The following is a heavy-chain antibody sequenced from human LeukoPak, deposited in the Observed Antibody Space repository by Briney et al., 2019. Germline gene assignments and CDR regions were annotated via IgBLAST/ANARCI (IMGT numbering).Heavy chain of an antibody. CDR2: IIPIFGTA. CDR3: AATYYYDSSGYYAEYFQH. J-gene: IGHJ1*01. CDR1: GGTFSSYA. V-gene: IGHV1-69*05. Sequence: SVKVSSKASGGTFSSYAISWVRQAPGQGLEWMGRIIPIFGTANCAQKFQGRVTITTDESTSTAYMELSSLRSEDTAVYYCAATYYYDSSGYYAEYFQHWGQGTLVTVSS. D-gene: IGHD3-22*01.